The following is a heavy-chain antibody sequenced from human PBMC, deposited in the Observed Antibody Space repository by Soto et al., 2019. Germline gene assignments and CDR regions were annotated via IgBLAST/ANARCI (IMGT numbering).Heavy chain of an antibody. D-gene: IGHD6-19*01. V-gene: IGHV4-34*01. CDR2: INHSGGT. CDR1: GGSFSGYY. J-gene: IGHJ6*02. Sequence: SETLSLTCAVYGGSFSGYYWSWIRQPPGKGLEWIGEINHSGGTNYNPSLKSRVTISVDTSKNQFSLKLSSVTAADTAVYYCARGPRQWPVPYYYYYYGMDVWGQGTTVTVSS. CDR3: ARGPRQWPVPYYYYYYGMDV.